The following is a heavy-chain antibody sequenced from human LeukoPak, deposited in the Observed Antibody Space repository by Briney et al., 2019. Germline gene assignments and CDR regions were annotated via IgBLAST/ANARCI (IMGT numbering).Heavy chain of an antibody. Sequence: PSETLSLTCTVSGGSISSYYWSWIRQPPGKGLELIGYIYYSGSTNYNPSLKSRVTISVDTSKNQFSLKLSSVTAADTAVYYCARVGYDYVWGSYRSPGAFDIWGQGTMVTVSP. CDR3: ARVGYDYVWGSYRSPGAFDI. D-gene: IGHD3-16*02. J-gene: IGHJ3*02. CDR2: IYYSGST. V-gene: IGHV4-59*01. CDR1: GGSISSYY.